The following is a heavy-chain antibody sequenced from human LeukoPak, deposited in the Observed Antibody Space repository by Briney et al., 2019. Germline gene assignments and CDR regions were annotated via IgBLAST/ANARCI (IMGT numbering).Heavy chain of an antibody. J-gene: IGHJ4*02. CDR2: LTPSGSST. CDR3: AKGGSSSWDYFDS. CDR1: GFTFSSYG. D-gene: IGHD6-13*01. V-gene: IGHV3-23*01. Sequence: GGSLRLSCAASGFTFSSYGMSWVRQAPGKGLEWVSALTPSGSSTYYADSVKGRFTFSRDNSKNTLYLQVNSLRVEDTAIYYCAKGGSSSWDYFDSWGQGTLVTVSP.